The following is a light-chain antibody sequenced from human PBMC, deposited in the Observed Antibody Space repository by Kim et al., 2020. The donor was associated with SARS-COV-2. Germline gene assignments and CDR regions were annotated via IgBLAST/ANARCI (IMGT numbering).Light chain of an antibody. CDR1: SSDVGDYNY. J-gene: IGLJ3*02. CDR3: TSYTTSSTWV. Sequence: GQSITISCTGTSSDVGDYNYVSWYQQHPGKAPKLMIYDVSNRPSGVSNRFSGSKSGNTASLTISGLLAEDEANYYCTSYTTSSTWVFGGGTKVTVL. CDR2: DVS. V-gene: IGLV2-14*03.